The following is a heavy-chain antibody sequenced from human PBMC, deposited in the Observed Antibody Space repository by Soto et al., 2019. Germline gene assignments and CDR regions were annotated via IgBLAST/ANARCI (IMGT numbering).Heavy chain of an antibody. CDR1: GGSISSGGYY. Sequence: SETLSLTCTVSGGSISSGGYYWSWIRQHPGKVLEWIGYIYYSGSTYYNPSLKSRVTISVDTSKNQFSLKLSSVTAADTAVYYCARGGSSSWDRFDPWGKGTLVTVSS. CDR2: IYYSGST. D-gene: IGHD6-6*01. V-gene: IGHV4-31*03. CDR3: ARGGSSSWDRFDP. J-gene: IGHJ5*02.